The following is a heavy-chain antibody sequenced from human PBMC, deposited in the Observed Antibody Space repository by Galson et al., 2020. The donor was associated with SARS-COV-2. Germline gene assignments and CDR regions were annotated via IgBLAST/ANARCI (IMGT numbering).Heavy chain of an antibody. Sequence: TGGSLRLSCAASGFTFDDYAMHWVRQAPGKGLEWVSLISGDGGSTYYADSVKGRFTISRDNSKNSLYLQMNSLRTEDTALYYCAKARSTPTYDFWSGPQDGMDVWGQGTTVTVSS. J-gene: IGHJ6*02. CDR2: ISGDGGST. D-gene: IGHD3-3*01. V-gene: IGHV3-43*02. CDR3: AKARSTPTYDFWSGPQDGMDV. CDR1: GFTFDDYA.